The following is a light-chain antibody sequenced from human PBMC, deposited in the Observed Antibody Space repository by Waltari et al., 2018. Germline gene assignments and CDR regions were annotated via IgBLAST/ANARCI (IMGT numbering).Light chain of an antibody. Sequence: QSVLTQPPSASGTPGQRVTISCSGSTSNIGSNTVSWYQQLPGTAPKLLIYTDDPLPSGVPDRFSGSKSGTSASLAISGPQSEDEAHYHCSAWDDNLNGVIFGGGTKLTVL. CDR3: SAWDDNLNGVI. CDR1: TSNIGSNT. J-gene: IGLJ2*01. V-gene: IGLV1-44*01. CDR2: TDD.